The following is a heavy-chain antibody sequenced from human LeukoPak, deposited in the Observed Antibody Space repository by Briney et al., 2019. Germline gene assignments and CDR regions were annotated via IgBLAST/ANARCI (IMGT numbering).Heavy chain of an antibody. CDR2: INSDGSST. CDR1: GFTFSSYW. J-gene: IGHJ4*02. Sequence: PGGSRRLSCAASGFTFSSYWMHWVRHAPGKGLVWVSRINSDGSSTSYADSVKGRFTISRDNAKNTLYLQMNSLRAEDTSVYYCARDRNTGSSYENLFEYWGQGSLVTVSS. V-gene: IGHV3-74*01. D-gene: IGHD1-26*01. CDR3: ARDRNTGSSYENLFEY.